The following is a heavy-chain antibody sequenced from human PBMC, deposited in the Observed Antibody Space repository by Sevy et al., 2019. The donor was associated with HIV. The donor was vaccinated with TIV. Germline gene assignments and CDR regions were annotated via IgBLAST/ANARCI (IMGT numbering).Heavy chain of an antibody. CDR1: GGSISDYY. D-gene: IGHD6-19*01. Sequence: SETLSLTCTFSGGSISDYYWNWIRQPPGKGLEWIGYIHYSGSTNYNPSLKSRVTISVDTSKDQFSLKLTSVTAADTAVYYCARATRPVANWFDPWGQGTLVTVSS. J-gene: IGHJ5*02. V-gene: IGHV4-59*01. CDR2: IHYSGST. CDR3: ARATRPVANWFDP.